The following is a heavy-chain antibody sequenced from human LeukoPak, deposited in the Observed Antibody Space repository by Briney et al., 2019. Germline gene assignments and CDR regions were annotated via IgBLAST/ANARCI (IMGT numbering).Heavy chain of an antibody. V-gene: IGHV3-53*01. CDR1: GFTVSSNY. Sequence: GGSLRLSCAASGFTVSSNYMSWVRQAPGKGLEWVSVIYSGGSTYYADSVKGRFTISRDNSKNALYLQMNSLRAEDTAVYYCAREVRPSGVYDYWGQGTLVTVSS. CDR3: AREVRPSGVYDY. CDR2: IYSGGST. D-gene: IGHD3-10*01. J-gene: IGHJ4*02.